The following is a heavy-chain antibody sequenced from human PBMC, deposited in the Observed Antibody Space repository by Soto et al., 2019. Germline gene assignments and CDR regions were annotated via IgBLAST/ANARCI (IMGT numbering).Heavy chain of an antibody. CDR1: GFTFSSYS. CDR3: ARGRSVIDHDDVAY. Sequence: QVQLVESGGGVVQPGRSLRLSCAASGFTFSSYSMHWVRQAPGKGLEWVAAMSFDGNSKYFADSVKGRFTISRDNYKNALALQMNSLGADGSAEYYCARGRSVIDHDDVAYWGHGTLVNVSS. D-gene: IGHD2-21*01. J-gene: IGHJ4*01. V-gene: IGHV3-30-3*01. CDR2: MSFDGNSK.